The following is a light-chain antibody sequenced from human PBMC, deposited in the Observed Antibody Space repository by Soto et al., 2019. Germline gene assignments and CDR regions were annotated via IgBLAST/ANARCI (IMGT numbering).Light chain of an antibody. CDR3: QQAWT. CDR2: DAS. Sequence: DIQMTQSPSTLSASVGDRVTITCRASQSISSWLAWYQQKPGKAPKLLIYDASSLESGLPSRFSGSGSGTEFTLTISSLQPDDFATYYCQQAWTFGQGTKVEIK. J-gene: IGKJ1*01. CDR1: QSISSW. V-gene: IGKV1-5*01.